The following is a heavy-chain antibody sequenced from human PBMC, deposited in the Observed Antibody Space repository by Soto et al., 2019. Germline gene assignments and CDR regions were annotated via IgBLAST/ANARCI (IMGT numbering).Heavy chain of an antibody. V-gene: IGHV4-34*01. CDR1: GGSFSGYY. CDR3: ARGMSIAAQSAGYYFDY. D-gene: IGHD6-6*01. J-gene: IGHJ4*02. Sequence: SETLSLTCAVYGGSFSGYYWSWIRQPPGKGLEWIGEINHSGSTNYNPSLKSRVTISVDTSKNQFSLKLSSVTAADTAVYYCARGMSIAAQSAGYYFDYWGQGTLVTVSS. CDR2: INHSGST.